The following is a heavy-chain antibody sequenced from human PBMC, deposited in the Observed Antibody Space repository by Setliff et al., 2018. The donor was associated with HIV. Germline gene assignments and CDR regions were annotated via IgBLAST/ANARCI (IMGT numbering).Heavy chain of an antibody. J-gene: IGHJ5*02. Sequence: PSETLSLTCAVYGGSFSDYYWSWIRQPAGKGLEWIGEINHSGGTNYNPSLKSRVTMSVDTSKNQFSLKLSSVTAADTAVYYCARDTTPGIGQAANWFDPWGQGTLVTVSS. CDR3: ARDTTPGIGQAANWFDP. V-gene: IGHV4-34*01. CDR1: GGSFSDYY. D-gene: IGHD1-1*01. CDR2: INHSGGT.